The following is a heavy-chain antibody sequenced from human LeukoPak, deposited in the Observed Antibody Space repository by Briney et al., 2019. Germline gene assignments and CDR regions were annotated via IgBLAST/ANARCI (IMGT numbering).Heavy chain of an antibody. J-gene: IGHJ4*02. CDR1: GFTVSSNY. CDR3: AKLIGYSYMYYFDY. Sequence: GGSLRLSCAASGFTVSSNYMSWVRQAPGKGLEWVSVIYSGGSTYYADSVKGRFTISRDNSKNTLYLQMNSLRAEDTAVYYCAKLIGYSYMYYFDYWGQGTLVTVSS. D-gene: IGHD5-18*01. V-gene: IGHV3-66*01. CDR2: IYSGGST.